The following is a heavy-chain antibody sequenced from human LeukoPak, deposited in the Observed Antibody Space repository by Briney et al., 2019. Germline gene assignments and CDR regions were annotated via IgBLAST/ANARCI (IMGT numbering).Heavy chain of an antibody. J-gene: IGHJ4*02. CDR2: MSYNGRNK. Sequence: GRSLRLSCAASGFTFDSYGMHWVRQAPGKGLEWVAFMSYNGRNKYYGDSVKGRFTISRDTSKNMLYLQMDSLRGEDTAVYCCANGPMITFGGLTEREFDYWGQGTLVTVSS. V-gene: IGHV3-30*18. CDR3: ANGPMITFGGLTEREFDY. CDR1: GFTFDSYG. D-gene: IGHD3-16*01.